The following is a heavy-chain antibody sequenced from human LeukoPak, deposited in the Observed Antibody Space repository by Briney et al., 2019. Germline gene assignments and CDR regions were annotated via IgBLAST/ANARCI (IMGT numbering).Heavy chain of an antibody. D-gene: IGHD5-18*01. CDR2: ISYDGSNK. J-gene: IGHJ4*02. Sequence: GGSLRLSCAASGFTFSSYAMHWVRQAPGKGLEWVAVISYDGSNKYYADSVKGRFTISRDNSKNTLYLQMNSLRAEDTAVYYCARDRGQLWSKPFDYWGQGTLVTVSS. CDR3: ARDRGQLWSKPFDY. V-gene: IGHV3-30*04. CDR1: GFTFSSYA.